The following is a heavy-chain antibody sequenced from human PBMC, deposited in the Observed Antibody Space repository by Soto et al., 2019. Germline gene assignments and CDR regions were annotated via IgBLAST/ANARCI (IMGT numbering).Heavy chain of an antibody. J-gene: IGHJ6*02. Sequence: GASVKVSCKVSGYSLSELSMHWVRQTPGKGLEWVGGIDPQDGEKSYAQMFQGRVTMTEDTSTDTAYMYLRSLRSEDTAMYYCAAGMVRGDVADYYSYFYALAVWGQGTTVTVSS. V-gene: IGHV1-24*01. CDR1: GYSLSELS. CDR3: AAGMVRGDVADYYSYFYALAV. CDR2: IDPQDGEK. D-gene: IGHD3-10*01.